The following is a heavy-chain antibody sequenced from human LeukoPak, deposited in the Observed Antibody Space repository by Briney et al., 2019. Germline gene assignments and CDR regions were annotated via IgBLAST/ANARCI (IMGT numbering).Heavy chain of an antibody. Sequence: SETLSLTCAVSGDSISSDYSWAWIRQAPGRGLESIGRFYKSESTYKNPSPGSRVTMPVAPPKNHFSLTLSSLTAAATAVYYCARDSGSLLGGTSPYFDFWGQGTLVAVSS. CDR1: GDSISSDYS. J-gene: IGHJ4*02. D-gene: IGHD4-23*01. V-gene: IGHV4-38-2*02. CDR3: ARDSGSLLGGTSPYFDF. CDR2: FYKSEST.